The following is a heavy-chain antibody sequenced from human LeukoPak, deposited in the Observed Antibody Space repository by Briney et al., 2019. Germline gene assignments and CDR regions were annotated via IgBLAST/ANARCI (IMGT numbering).Heavy chain of an antibody. D-gene: IGHD6-13*01. J-gene: IGHJ1*01. CDR2: IIPIFGTA. CDR1: GGTFSSYA. CDR3: ARVIAAAGGRLWYFQH. Sequence: PGASVKVSRKASGGTFSSYAISWVRQAPGQGLEWMGGIIPIFGTANYAQKFQGRVTITADESTSTAYMELSSLRSEDTAVYYCARVIAAAGGRLWYFQHWGQGTLVTVSS. V-gene: IGHV1-69*13.